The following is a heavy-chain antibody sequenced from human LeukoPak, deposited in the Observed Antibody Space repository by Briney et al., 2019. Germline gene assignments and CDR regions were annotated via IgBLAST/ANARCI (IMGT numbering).Heavy chain of an antibody. D-gene: IGHD2-2*01. V-gene: IGHV3-74*01. CDR3: ASLALVVPADQRGLFDY. J-gene: IGHJ4*02. Sequence: GGSLRLSXAASGFTFDDYGMSWVRQAPGKGLVWVSRINSDGSSTSYADSVKGRFTISRDNAKNTLYLQMNSLRAEDTAVYYCASLALVVPADQRGLFDYWGQGTLVTVSS. CDR2: INSDGSST. CDR1: GFTFDDYG.